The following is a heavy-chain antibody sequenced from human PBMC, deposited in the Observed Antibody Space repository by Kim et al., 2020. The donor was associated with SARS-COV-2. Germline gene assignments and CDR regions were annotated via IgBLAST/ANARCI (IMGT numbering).Heavy chain of an antibody. J-gene: IGHJ4*01. D-gene: IGHD6-19*01. Sequence: SETLSLTCTVSGGSISSYYWSWIRQPPGKGLEWIGYIYYSGSTNYNPSLKSRVTISVDTSKNQFSLKLSSVTAADTAVYYCARAYSSGWKGSNYFDYWG. CDR3: ARAYSSGWKGSNYFDY. V-gene: IGHV4-59*01. CDR2: IYYSGST. CDR1: GGSISSYY.